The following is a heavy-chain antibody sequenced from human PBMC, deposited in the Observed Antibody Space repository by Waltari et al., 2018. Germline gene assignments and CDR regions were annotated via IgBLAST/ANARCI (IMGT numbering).Heavy chain of an antibody. CDR1: GGSFSGYY. CDR2: ISDSGGT. D-gene: IGHD2-2*01. Sequence: QVQLQQWGAGLLKPSETLSLSCTVYGGSFSGYYWTWLRQTPGKGLGWIGEISDSGGTKYTPSLKSRVTISLETSKNQFSLKLASVTAADTGMYYCARQPANTASFDYWGQGKLVTVSS. J-gene: IGHJ4*02. V-gene: IGHV4-34*01. CDR3: ARQPANTASFDY.